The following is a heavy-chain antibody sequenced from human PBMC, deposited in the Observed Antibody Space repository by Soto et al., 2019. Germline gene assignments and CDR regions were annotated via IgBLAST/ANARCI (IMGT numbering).Heavy chain of an antibody. V-gene: IGHV1-18*01. D-gene: IGHD2-2*01. Sequence: QVQLVQSGAEVKKPGASVKVSCKASGYTFTSYGISWVRLAPGQGLEWMGWISAYNGNTNYAQNLQGRVTMTTDTSTRTGYMELRSLRSDDTAVYYCARAVPVDYYYGMDVWGQGATVTVSS. CDR1: GYTFTSYG. CDR2: ISAYNGNT. J-gene: IGHJ6*02. CDR3: ARAVPVDYYYGMDV.